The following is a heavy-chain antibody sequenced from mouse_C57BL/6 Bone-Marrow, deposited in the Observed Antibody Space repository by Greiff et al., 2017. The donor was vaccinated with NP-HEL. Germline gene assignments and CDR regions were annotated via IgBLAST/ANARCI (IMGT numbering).Heavy chain of an antibody. CDR2: IYPRSGNT. V-gene: IGHV1-81*01. Sequence: VQLQQSGAELARPGASVKLSCKASGYTFTSYGISWVKQRTGQGLEWIGEIYPRSGNTYYNEKFKGKATLTADKSSSTAYMELRSLTSEDSAVDFCALLLPQGAMDYWGQGTSVTVSS. CDR3: ALLLPQGAMDY. J-gene: IGHJ4*01. D-gene: IGHD1-1*01. CDR1: GYTFTSYG.